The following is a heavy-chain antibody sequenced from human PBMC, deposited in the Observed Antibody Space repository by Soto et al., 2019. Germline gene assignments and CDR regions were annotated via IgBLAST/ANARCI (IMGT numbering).Heavy chain of an antibody. CDR2: ISGSGGST. J-gene: IGHJ6*02. Sequence: EVQLLESGGGLVQPGGSLRLSCAASGFTFSSYAMSWVRQAPGKGLEWVSAISGSGGSTYYADSVKGRFTISRDNSKNTLYLQMNSLRAEDTAVYYCAKDGLIGVQGANYYYGMDVWGQGTTVTVSS. V-gene: IGHV3-23*01. D-gene: IGHD6-19*01. CDR3: AKDGLIGVQGANYYYGMDV. CDR1: GFTFSSYA.